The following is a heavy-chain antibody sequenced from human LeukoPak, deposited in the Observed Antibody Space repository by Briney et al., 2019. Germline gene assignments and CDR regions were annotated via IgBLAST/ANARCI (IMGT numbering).Heavy chain of an antibody. D-gene: IGHD3-3*01. V-gene: IGHV1-69*05. Sequence: GASVKVSCKASGGTFSSYAISWVRQAAGQGLEWMGGIIPIFGTANYAQKFQGRVTTTTDESTSTAYMELSSLRSEDTAVYYCARGPWGGISFTYYDFWSGYFFDYWGQGTLVTVSS. CDR1: GGTFSSYA. CDR3: ARGPWGGISFTYYDFWSGYFFDY. J-gene: IGHJ4*02. CDR2: IIPIFGTA.